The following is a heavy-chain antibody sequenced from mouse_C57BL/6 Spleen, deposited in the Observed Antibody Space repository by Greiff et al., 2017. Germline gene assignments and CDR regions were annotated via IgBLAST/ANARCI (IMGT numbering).Heavy chain of an antibody. CDR1: GFTFSDYY. CDR3: ARHAEYDGSSYWYFDV. V-gene: IGHV5-12*01. D-gene: IGHD1-1*01. CDR2: ISNGGGST. J-gene: IGHJ1*01. Sequence: EVQLVESGGGLVQPGGSLKLSCAASGFTFSDYYMYWVRQTPEKRLEWVAYISNGGGSTYYPDTVKGRFTISRDNAKNTLYLQMSRLKSDDTAMXHCARHAEYDGSSYWYFDVWGAGTTVTVSS.